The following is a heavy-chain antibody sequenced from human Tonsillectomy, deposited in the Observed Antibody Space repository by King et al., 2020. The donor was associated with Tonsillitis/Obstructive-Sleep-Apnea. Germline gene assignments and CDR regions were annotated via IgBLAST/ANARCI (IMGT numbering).Heavy chain of an antibody. CDR3: AGRRDVVVPAAIAGWFDP. V-gene: IGHV5-51*01. J-gene: IGHJ5*02. D-gene: IGHD2-2*02. CDR1: GYSFSEYW. Sequence: VQLVESGAEVKKPGESLKISCKGSGYSFSEYWIAWVRQMPGKGLEWMGIIYPDDSDTRYSPSFQGQGTMSVDKSISTAYLQWSSLKASDTAIYYCAGRRDVVVPAAIAGWFDPWGQGTLVTVSS. CDR2: IYPDDSDT.